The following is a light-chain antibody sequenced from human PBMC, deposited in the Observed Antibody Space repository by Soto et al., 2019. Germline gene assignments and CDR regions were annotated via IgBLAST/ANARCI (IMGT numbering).Light chain of an antibody. Sequence: QAVVTQPPSASGTPGQRVTISCSGSSSNIGSNYVYWYQQLPETAPKLLIYKNNQRPSGVPDRFSGSKSGTSASLAISGLRSEDEADYYCAAWDGSLSGWVFGGGTKLTVL. CDR3: AAWDGSLSGWV. J-gene: IGLJ3*02. CDR1: SSNIGSNY. V-gene: IGLV1-47*01. CDR2: KNN.